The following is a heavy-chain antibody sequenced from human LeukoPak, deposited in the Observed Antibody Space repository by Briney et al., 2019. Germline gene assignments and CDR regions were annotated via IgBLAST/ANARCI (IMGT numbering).Heavy chain of an antibody. J-gene: IGHJ4*02. CDR2: IKSKTAGATT. CDR1: GITISNAW. Sequence: GGSLRLSCEASGITISNAWMSWVRQAPGKGPEWVGRIKSKTAGATTDYAAPVNGRFTISRDESKNTLYLQMNSLIIEDTAVYYCTTPPDWGQGTLVTVSS. V-gene: IGHV3-15*01. CDR3: TTPPD.